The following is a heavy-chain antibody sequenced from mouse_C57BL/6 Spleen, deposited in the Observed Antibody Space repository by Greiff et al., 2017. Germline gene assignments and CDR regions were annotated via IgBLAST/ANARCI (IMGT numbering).Heavy chain of an antibody. Sequence: VKLQQPGAELVKPGASVTLSCKASGYTFTSYWMHWVKQRPGQGLEWIGMIHPNSGSTNYNEKFKSKATLTVDKSSSTAYMQLSSLTSEDSAVYYCARVLYSNYEGFDYWGQGTTLTVSS. V-gene: IGHV1-64*01. CDR1: GYTFTSYW. CDR2: IHPNSGST. CDR3: ARVLYSNYEGFDY. J-gene: IGHJ2*01. D-gene: IGHD2-5*01.